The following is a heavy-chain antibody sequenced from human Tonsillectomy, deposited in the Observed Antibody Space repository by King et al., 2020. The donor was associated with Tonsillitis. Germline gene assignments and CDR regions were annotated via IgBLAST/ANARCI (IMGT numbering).Heavy chain of an antibody. Sequence: VQLVESGGGLVQPGRSLRLSCAASGFTFDDYAMHWVRQAPGKGLEWVSGISWNSGSIGYADSVKGRFTISRDNAKNSLYLQMNSLSAEDTAVYYCANDVYYDSSGHLGARVYGIDGWGQGTTFTVSS. CDR2: ISWNSGSI. CDR3: ANDVYYDSSGHLGARVYGIDG. D-gene: IGHD3-22*01. CDR1: GFTFDDYA. J-gene: IGHJ6*02. V-gene: IGHV3-9*01.